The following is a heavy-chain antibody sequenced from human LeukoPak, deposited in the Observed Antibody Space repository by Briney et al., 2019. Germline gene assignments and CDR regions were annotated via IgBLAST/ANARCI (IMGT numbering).Heavy chain of an antibody. Sequence: SETLSLTCTVSGVSISSSNSYWGWIRQPPGKGLEWIGSIYYSGNTYYNASLKSQVSISIDTSKNQFSLKLTSVTAADMAVYYCARQTGSGLFILPGGQGTLVTVSS. D-gene: IGHD3/OR15-3a*01. V-gene: IGHV4-39*01. CDR1: GVSISSSNSY. CDR3: ARQTGSGLFILP. J-gene: IGHJ4*02. CDR2: IYYSGNT.